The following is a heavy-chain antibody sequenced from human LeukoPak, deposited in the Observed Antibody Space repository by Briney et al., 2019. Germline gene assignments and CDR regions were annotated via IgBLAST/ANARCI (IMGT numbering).Heavy chain of an antibody. Sequence: GASVKVSCKASGYTFTSYYMHWVRQAPGQGLEWMGIINPSGGSTSYAQKFQGRVTMTRDTSTSSVYMELSSLRSEDTAVYYCARDGSGYQPYYYWGQGTLVTVSS. CDR1: GYTFTSYY. J-gene: IGHJ4*02. CDR3: ARDGSGYQPYYY. CDR2: INPSGGST. V-gene: IGHV1-46*01. D-gene: IGHD2-2*01.